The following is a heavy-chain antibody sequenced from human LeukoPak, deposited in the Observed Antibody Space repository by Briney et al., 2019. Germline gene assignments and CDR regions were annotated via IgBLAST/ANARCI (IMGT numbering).Heavy chain of an antibody. V-gene: IGHV3-21*01. D-gene: IGHD5-18*01. J-gene: IGHJ4*02. Sequence: GRSLRLSCAASGFTFSSYSMNWVRQAPGKGLEWVSSISSSSSYIYYADSVKGRFTISRDNAKNSLYLQMNSLRAEDTAVYYCARARSYGYPFDYWGQGTLVTVSS. CDR2: ISSSSSYI. CDR3: ARARSYGYPFDY. CDR1: GFTFSSYS.